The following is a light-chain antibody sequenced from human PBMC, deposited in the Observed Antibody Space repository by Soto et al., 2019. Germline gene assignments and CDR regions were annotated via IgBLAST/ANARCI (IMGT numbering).Light chain of an antibody. J-gene: IGKJ2*01. Sequence: DIQMTQSPSTLSASVGDRVTITCRASHSISNWLAWHQQKPGKAPKLLIYDASTLKSGVPSRFRGSGSGTEFTLTINSLQADDFATYYCQHYDTHFGQGTKLEIK. CDR3: QHYDTH. V-gene: IGKV1-5*01. CDR2: DAS. CDR1: HSISNW.